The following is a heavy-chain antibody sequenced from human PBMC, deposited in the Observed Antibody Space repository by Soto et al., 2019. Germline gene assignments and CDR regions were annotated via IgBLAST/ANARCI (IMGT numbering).Heavy chain of an antibody. CDR1: GYTFTGYY. CDR2: IIPIFGTA. Sequence: GASVKVSCKASGYTFTGYYMHWVRQAPGQGLEWMGGIIPIFGTANYAQKFQGRVAITADESTSTAYMELSSLRSEDTAVYYCARNGLDPFDYWGQGTLVTVSS. V-gene: IGHV1-69*13. CDR3: ARNGLDPFDY. J-gene: IGHJ4*02.